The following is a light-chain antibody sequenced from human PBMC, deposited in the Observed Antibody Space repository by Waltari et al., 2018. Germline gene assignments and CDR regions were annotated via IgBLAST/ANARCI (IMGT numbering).Light chain of an antibody. CDR3: AVWDDSLSGVV. V-gene: IGLV1-44*01. J-gene: IGLJ2*01. CDR2: SNN. Sequence: QSVLTQAPSASGTPGRRVTIPCSGSSSNTESNTVNWYQQLPGTAPKILIYSNNQRPSGVPDRFSGSKSGTSASLAISGLQSEDEAEYSCAVWDDSLSGVVFGGGTKLTVL. CDR1: SSNTESNT.